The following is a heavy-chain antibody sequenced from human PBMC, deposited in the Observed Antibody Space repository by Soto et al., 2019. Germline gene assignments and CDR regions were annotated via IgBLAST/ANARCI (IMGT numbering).Heavy chain of an antibody. CDR2: IIPIFGTA. CDR1: GGTFSSYA. V-gene: IGHV1-69*01. D-gene: IGHD3-22*01. Sequence: QVQLVQSGAEVKKPGSSVKVSCKASGGTFSSYAISWVRQAPGQGLEWMGGIIPIFGTANYAQKFQGRVTITADESTSTAYMELSRLRCEDTAVYYCARVSRYYDSSGYYMSYFDYWGQGTLVTVSS. J-gene: IGHJ4*02. CDR3: ARVSRYYDSSGYYMSYFDY.